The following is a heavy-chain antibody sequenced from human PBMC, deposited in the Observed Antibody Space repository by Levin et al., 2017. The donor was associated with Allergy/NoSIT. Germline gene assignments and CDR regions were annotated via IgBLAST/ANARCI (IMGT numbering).Heavy chain of an antibody. D-gene: IGHD4-23*01. J-gene: IGHJ4*02. CDR3: ARAGNEDLHFDY. Sequence: SETLSLTCAVSGGSISSGGYSWSWIRQTPGTGLEWIGFIYHTGSAYYNPSLKSRVTISVDTSKNQFSLKVTSVTAADTAVYYCARAGNEDLHFDYWGQGTLVTVSS. V-gene: IGHV4-30-2*01. CDR2: IYHTGSA. CDR1: GGSISSGGYS.